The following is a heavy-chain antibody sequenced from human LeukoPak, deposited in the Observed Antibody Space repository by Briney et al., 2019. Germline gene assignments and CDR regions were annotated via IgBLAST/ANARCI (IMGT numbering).Heavy chain of an antibody. J-gene: IGHJ6*03. Sequence: GASVKVSCKASGYTFNTYDINWVRQAPGQGLEWMGIINPSGGSTSYAQKFQGRVTMTRDMSTSTVYMELSSLRSEDTAVYYCARDPYYYMDVWGKGTTVTVSS. V-gene: IGHV1-46*02. CDR3: ARDPYYYMDV. CDR2: INPSGGST. CDR1: GYTFNTYD.